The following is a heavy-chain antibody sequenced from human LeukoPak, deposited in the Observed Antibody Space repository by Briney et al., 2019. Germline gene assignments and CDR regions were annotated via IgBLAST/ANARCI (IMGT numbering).Heavy chain of an antibody. D-gene: IGHD5-18*01. Sequence: KPSETLSLTCTVSGGSISSYYWSWIRQPPGKGLEWIGYIYYSGSTNYNPSLKSRVTISVDTSKNQFSLKLSSVTAADTAVYYCARHNLDTAMVTYWGQGTLVTVSS. CDR1: GGSISSYY. V-gene: IGHV4-59*12. CDR2: IYYSGST. J-gene: IGHJ4*02. CDR3: ARHNLDTAMVTY.